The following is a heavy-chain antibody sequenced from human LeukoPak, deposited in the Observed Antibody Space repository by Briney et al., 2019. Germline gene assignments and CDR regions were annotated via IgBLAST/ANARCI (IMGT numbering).Heavy chain of an antibody. CDR1: GFTFSNYA. D-gene: IGHD4-17*01. V-gene: IGHV3-23*01. CDR3: ARDPNGDYVGAFDF. CDR2: ISGGGGGA. Sequence: GGSLRLPCAGSGFTFSNYALIWVRRPPGKGLEWVSAISGGGGGAHYADAVRGRFTVSRDNSKNTLFLQMNSLRAEDTAVYYCARDPNGDYVGAFDFRGQGTMVTVS. J-gene: IGHJ3*01.